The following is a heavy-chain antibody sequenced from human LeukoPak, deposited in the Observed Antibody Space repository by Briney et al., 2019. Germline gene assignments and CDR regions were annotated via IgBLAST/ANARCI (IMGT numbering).Heavy chain of an antibody. D-gene: IGHD2-8*01. CDR3: ARVPTNSWYNWFDP. CDR1: GFACSIYD. Sequence: GGSLRLPCAASGFACSIYDRHWVRQPTGKGLEWVSAIGTTDNTYCIDSVKGRFTISRENAKNSLYLQMNSLRAEDTAIYYCARVPTNSWYNWFDPWGQGTLVTVSS. J-gene: IGHJ5*02. V-gene: IGHV3-13*01. CDR2: IGTTDNT.